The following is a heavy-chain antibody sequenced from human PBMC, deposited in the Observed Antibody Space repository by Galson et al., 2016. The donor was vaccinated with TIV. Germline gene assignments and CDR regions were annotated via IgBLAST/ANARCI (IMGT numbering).Heavy chain of an antibody. J-gene: IGHJ3*02. CDR2: ISAYNGNT. D-gene: IGHD3-22*01. Sequence: SVKVSCKASGYTFISYGINWVRQAPGQGLEWMAWISAYNGNTNFAQNFHGRVVMTTETSTSTAYMELRSLRSDDTAVYFCARDNLASGGYSRGDAFGIWGQGTMVTVSS. V-gene: IGHV1-18*01. CDR1: GYTFISYG. CDR3: ARDNLASGGYSRGDAFGI.